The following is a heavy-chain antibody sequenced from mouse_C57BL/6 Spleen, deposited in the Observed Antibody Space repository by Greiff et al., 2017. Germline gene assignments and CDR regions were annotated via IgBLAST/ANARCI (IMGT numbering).Heavy chain of an antibody. CDR2: IDPENGDT. CDR3: TPGAYYSNYPFAY. J-gene: IGHJ3*01. D-gene: IGHD2-5*01. Sequence: EVKLMESGAELVRPGASVKLSCTASGFNIKDDYMHWVKQRPEQGLEWIGWIDPENGDTEYASKFQGKATITADTSSNTAYLQLSSLTSEDTAVYYCTPGAYYSNYPFAYWGQGTLVTVSA. CDR1: GFNIKDDY. V-gene: IGHV14-4*01.